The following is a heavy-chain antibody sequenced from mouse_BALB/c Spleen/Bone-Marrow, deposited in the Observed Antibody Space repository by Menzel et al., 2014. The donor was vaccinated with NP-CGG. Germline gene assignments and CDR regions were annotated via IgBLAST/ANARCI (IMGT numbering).Heavy chain of an antibody. CDR2: INPDRSTI. CDR3: ARLHYYGYGAY. Sequence: DVKLVESGGDLVQPGGSLKLSCAASGFDFSTFWMSWVRQAPGKGLEWIGEINPDRSTINYRPSLKDKFIISRDNAKNTLYLLMSKVRSEDTALYYCARLHYYGYGAYWGQGTLVTVSA. V-gene: IGHV4-1*02. D-gene: IGHD1-2*01. J-gene: IGHJ3*01. CDR1: GFDFSTFW.